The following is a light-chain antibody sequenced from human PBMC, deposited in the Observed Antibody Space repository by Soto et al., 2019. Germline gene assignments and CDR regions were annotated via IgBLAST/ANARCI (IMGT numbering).Light chain of an antibody. V-gene: IGKV3-20*01. CDR2: GAS. CDR3: QQYYSWT. J-gene: IGKJ1*01. CDR1: QSVSSSY. Sequence: EIVLTQSRGTLSLSPGQRANLACRASQSVSSSYLACYQHKRGQAPSLLSDGASSRATGVPDRFSGSGSGTDFALTISRLEPEEFAVYYCQQYYSWTFGQGTKVDIK.